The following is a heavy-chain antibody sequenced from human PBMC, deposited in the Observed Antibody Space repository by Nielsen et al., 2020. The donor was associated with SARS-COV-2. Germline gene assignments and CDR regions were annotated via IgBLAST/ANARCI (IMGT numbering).Heavy chain of an antibody. CDR3: ARLIRSYGGIRYWYFDL. J-gene: IGHJ2*01. Sequence: SETLSLTCTVSGGSISSSSYYWGWIRQPPGKGLEWIGSIYYSGSTYYNPSLKSRVTISVDTSKNQFSLKLSSVTAADTAVYYCARLIRSYGGIRYWYFDLWGRGTLVTVSS. D-gene: IGHD4-23*01. CDR2: IYYSGST. V-gene: IGHV4-39*07. CDR1: GGSISSSSYY.